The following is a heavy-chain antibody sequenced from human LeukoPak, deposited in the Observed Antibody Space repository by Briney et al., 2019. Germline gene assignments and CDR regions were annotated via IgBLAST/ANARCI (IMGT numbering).Heavy chain of an antibody. V-gene: IGHV1-69*05. CDR2: IIPIFGTA. D-gene: IGHD2-15*01. CDR3: ARNIVVVVAATPYYYYMDV. Sequence: SVKVSCKASGYTFTSYDINWVRQAPGRGLEWMGGIIPIFGTANYAQKFQGRVTITTDESTSTAYMELSSLRSEDTAVYYCARNIVVVVAATPYYYYMDVWGKGTTVTVSS. CDR1: GYTFTSYD. J-gene: IGHJ6*03.